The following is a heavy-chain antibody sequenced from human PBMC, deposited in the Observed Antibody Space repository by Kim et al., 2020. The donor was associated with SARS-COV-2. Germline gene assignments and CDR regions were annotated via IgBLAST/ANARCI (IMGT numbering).Heavy chain of an antibody. D-gene: IGHD7-27*01. Sequence: GGSLRLSCAASGFTVSSSYMTWVRQAPRKGLEWVSAIYSGDVTDYADSVKGRFTISRHNFKNTLYLQMNSLRPEDTAVYYCAKDDELGFWHWGQGTLVTVSS. CDR1: GFTVSSSY. CDR3: AKDDELGFWH. J-gene: IGHJ4*02. V-gene: IGHV3-53*04. CDR2: IYSGDVT.